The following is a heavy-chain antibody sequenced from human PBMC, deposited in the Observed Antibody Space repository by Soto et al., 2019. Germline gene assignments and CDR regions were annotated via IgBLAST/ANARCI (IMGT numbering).Heavy chain of an antibody. J-gene: IGHJ4*02. CDR3: SRDRYSSGLYDVDY. Sequence: QVQLVESGGGVVQPGRSLRLSCAASGFTFSSYGMHWVRQAPGKGLELVAVGWYDGSNKYYADSVKGRFTISRDNSKNTLDLKMNSLRAEDTVVYYCSRDRYSSGLYDVDYWGRGTRVTVSS. CDR1: GFTFSSYG. V-gene: IGHV3-33*01. CDR2: GWYDGSNK. D-gene: IGHD6-19*01.